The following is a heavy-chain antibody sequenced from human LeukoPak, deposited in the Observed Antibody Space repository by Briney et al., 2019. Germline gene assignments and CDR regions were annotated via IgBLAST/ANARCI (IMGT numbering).Heavy chain of an antibody. CDR1: GGSISSYY. Sequence: SETLSLTCTVSGGSISSYYWSWIRQPPGKGLEWIGYICCSGSTNYNPSLKSRVSISVDTSKNQFSLKLSSVTAADTAVYYCARSYYGSGRYGPQFDYWGQGTLVTVSS. CDR3: ARSYYGSGRYGPQFDY. CDR2: ICCSGST. J-gene: IGHJ4*02. D-gene: IGHD3-10*01. V-gene: IGHV4-59*01.